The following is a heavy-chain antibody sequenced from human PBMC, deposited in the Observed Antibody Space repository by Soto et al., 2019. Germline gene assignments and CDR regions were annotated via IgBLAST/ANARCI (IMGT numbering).Heavy chain of an antibody. CDR1: GFTFSDHA. V-gene: IGHV3-23*01. D-gene: IGHD2-15*01. Sequence: EVQLLESGGGLVQPGGSLSLSCTASGFTFSDHAMTWVRQAPGKGLEWVSGISGGGSGAYYADSVKGRFTVSRANYKNTLFLQMDSLRAEDTAVYYCAIDLWWYTHWGQGTLVTVSS. CDR2: ISGGGSGA. CDR3: AIDLWWYTH. J-gene: IGHJ4*02.